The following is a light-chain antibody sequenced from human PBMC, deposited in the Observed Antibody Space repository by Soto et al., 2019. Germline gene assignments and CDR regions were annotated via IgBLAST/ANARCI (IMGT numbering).Light chain of an antibody. CDR2: KAS. CDR3: QQYSGYPFT. Sequence: DIQMTQSPSTLSASVGDRVTITCRASQSISSWLAWYQQKPGKAPKLLIYKASSLKSGVPSRFSGSGSGTEFTLTISSLQPDDFATYFCQQYSGYPFTFGPGTKVDIK. J-gene: IGKJ3*01. CDR1: QSISSW. V-gene: IGKV1-5*03.